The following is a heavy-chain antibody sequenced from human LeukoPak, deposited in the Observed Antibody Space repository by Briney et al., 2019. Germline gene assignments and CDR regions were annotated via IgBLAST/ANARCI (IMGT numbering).Heavy chain of an antibody. CDR1: GFTLSSYE. J-gene: IGHJ1*01. CDR2: IDYDGGSG. Sequence: GGSLRLSCTVSGFTLSSYEMSWIRQALGKGLEWVSSIDYDGGSGHYADSVKGGFTISRDNSHNTLFLRLNSLRGEDTAGYYCTRNSGWYGLSWGQGTLVTVSS. D-gene: IGHD6-19*01. CDR3: TRNSGWYGLS. V-gene: IGHV3-23*01.